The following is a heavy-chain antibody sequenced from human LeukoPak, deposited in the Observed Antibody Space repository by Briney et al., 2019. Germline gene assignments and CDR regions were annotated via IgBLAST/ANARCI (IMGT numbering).Heavy chain of an antibody. CDR1: GYSFTSYW. Sequence: GESLKISCKGSGYSFTSYWIGWVRQMPGKGLEWMGIIYPGDSDTRYSPSFQGQVTISADKSISTAYLQWSSLKASDTALYYCARINDYSNRYFDYWGQGTLVTVSS. V-gene: IGHV5-51*01. J-gene: IGHJ4*02. D-gene: IGHD4-11*01. CDR2: IYPGDSDT. CDR3: ARINDYSNRYFDY.